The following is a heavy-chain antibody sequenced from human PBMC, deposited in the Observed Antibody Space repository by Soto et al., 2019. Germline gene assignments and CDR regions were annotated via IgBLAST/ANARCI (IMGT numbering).Heavy chain of an antibody. D-gene: IGHD3-3*01. J-gene: IGHJ4*02. V-gene: IGHV3-33*01. CDR1: GFTFSSYG. Sequence: SGGSLRLSCAASGFTFSSYGMHWVRQAPGKGLEWVAVIWYDGSNKYYADSVKGRFTISRDNSKNTLYLQMNSLRAEDTAVYYCAREFDDFWSGYLIDYWGQGTLVTVSS. CDR3: AREFDDFWSGYLIDY. CDR2: IWYDGSNK.